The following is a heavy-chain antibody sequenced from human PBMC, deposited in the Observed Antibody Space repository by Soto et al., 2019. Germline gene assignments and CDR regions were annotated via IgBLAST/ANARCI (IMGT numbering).Heavy chain of an antibody. V-gene: IGHV3-23*01. J-gene: IGHJ6*03. CDR2: ISGSGGST. CDR3: AKSPAQQLGGSDYYYYYMDV. Sequence: GGSLRLSCAASGFTFSSYAMSWVRQAPGKGLEWVSAISGSGGSTYYADSVKDRFTISRDNSKNTLYLQMNSLRAEDTAVYYCAKSPAQQLGGSDYYYYYMDVWGKGTTVTVSS. D-gene: IGHD6-13*01. CDR1: GFTFSSYA.